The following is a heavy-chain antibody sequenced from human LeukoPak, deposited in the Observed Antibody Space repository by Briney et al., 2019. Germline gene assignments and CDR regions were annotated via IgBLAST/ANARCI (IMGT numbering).Heavy chain of an antibody. D-gene: IGHD2-2*01. CDR1: GGSISSYY. CDR3: ARVLGSHSRERYCSSTSCSLYYYYYMDV. Sequence: SETLSLTCTVSGGSISSYYWSWIRQPPGKGLEWIGYIYYSGSTNYNPSLKSRVTISVDTSKNQFSLKLSSVTAAGTAVYYCARVLGSHSRERYCSSTSCSLYYYYYMDVWGKGTTVTVSS. V-gene: IGHV4-59*01. J-gene: IGHJ6*03. CDR2: IYYSGST.